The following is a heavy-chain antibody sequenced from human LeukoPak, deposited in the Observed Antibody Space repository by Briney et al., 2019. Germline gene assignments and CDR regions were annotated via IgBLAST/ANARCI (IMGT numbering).Heavy chain of an antibody. CDR1: GGSISSYY. V-gene: IGHV4-59*01. CDR2: IYYTGST. J-gene: IGHJ6*03. CDR3: ARMRQQPYYYYHYMDV. D-gene: IGHD6-13*01. Sequence: SETLSLTCTVSGGSISSYYWSWIRQPPGKGLEWIGYIYYTGSTNYNPSLKSRVAISVDTFKNQFSLNLSSVTAADTAVYYCARMRQQPYYYYHYMDVWGKGTTVTVSS.